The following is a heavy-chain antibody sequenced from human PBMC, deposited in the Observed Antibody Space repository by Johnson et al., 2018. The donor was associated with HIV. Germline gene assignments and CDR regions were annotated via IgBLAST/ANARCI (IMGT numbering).Heavy chain of an antibody. CDR3: AKGMGQGLARGAFDI. D-gene: IGHD6-19*01. Sequence: QVQLVESGGGLVQPGGSLRLSCAASGFTFSSYGMHWVRQAPGKGLEWVAFIRYDGSNKYYADSVKGRFTISRDNSKNTLYLQMNSLRAEDTAVYYCAKGMGQGLARGAFDIWGQGTMVTVSS. J-gene: IGHJ3*02. CDR2: IRYDGSNK. CDR1: GFTFSSYG. V-gene: IGHV3-30*02.